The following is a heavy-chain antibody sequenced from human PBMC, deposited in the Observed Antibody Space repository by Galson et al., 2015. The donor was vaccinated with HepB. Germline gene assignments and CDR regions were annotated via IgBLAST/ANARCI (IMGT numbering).Heavy chain of an antibody. CDR1: GFNFSNYW. J-gene: IGHJ4*02. V-gene: IGHV3-7*03. CDR2: INQDGSEK. D-gene: IGHD3-9*01. CDR3: TRDLEVLTGYHLADY. Sequence: SLRLSCAVSGFNFSNYWMSWVRQAPGKGLEWVANINQDGSEKHSVDSLKGRFTISRDNAKNSLYLHMDGLRAGDTAVYYCTRDLEVLTGYHLADYWGQGTLVTVSS.